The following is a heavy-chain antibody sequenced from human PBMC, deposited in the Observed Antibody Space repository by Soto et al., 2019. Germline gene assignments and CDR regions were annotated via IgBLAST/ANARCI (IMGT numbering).Heavy chain of an antibody. CDR1: GGSISSSSYY. CDR3: ARRIAAAANNWFDP. J-gene: IGHJ5*02. Sequence: SETLSLTCTVSGGSISSSSYYWGWIRQPPGKGLEWIGSIYYSGSTYYNPSLKSRVTISVDTSKNQFSLKLSSVTAADTAVYYCARRIAAAANNWFDPWGQGTLVTVSS. D-gene: IGHD6-13*01. CDR2: IYYSGST. V-gene: IGHV4-39*01.